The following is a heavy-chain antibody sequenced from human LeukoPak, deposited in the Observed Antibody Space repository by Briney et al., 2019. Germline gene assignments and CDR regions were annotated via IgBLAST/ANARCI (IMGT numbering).Heavy chain of an antibody. V-gene: IGHV1-2*02. CDR2: INPNSGGT. CDR3: ARVGTPGYSRRWYVP. CDR1: GYTFTGYY. D-gene: IGHD6-13*01. Sequence: GASVKVSCKASGYTFTGYYMHWVRQAPGQGLGWMGWINPNSGGTNYAQKFQGRVTMTRDTSISTAYMELSRLRSDDTAVYYCARVGTPGYSRRWYVPWGQGTLVTVSS. J-gene: IGHJ5*02.